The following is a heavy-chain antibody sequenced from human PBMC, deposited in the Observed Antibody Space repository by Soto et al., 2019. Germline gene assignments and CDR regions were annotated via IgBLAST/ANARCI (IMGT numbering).Heavy chain of an antibody. CDR3: ARAKGNCGGDCYSWFDP. D-gene: IGHD2-21*02. Sequence: KSSETLSLTCTVSGGSVSNGMYYWSWIRQPPGKGLEWIGNVYFTGTTIYNPSLKSRVTMSVDTYKDQFFLKLTSVTAADTAVYYCARAKGNCGGDCYSWFDPWGQGTLVTVSS. CDR2: VYFTGTT. J-gene: IGHJ5*02. CDR1: GGSVSNGMYY. V-gene: IGHV4-61*01.